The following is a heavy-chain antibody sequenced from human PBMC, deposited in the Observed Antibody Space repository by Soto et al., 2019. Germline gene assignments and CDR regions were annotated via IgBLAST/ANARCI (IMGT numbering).Heavy chain of an antibody. D-gene: IGHD1-26*01. CDR2: IYFSGDT. V-gene: IGHV4-39*01. J-gene: IGHJ4*02. CDR3: ARRKGYGSPYFDY. Sequence: QLQLQESGPGLVKPSETLSLTCTVSGDSINSDDYYWGWIRQPPGKGLEYIGIIYFSGDTYYNPSLKSRVTISVDTPKNQFSLKLSSVTAADTAVYYCARRKGYGSPYFDYWGQGTLVTVSS. CDR1: GDSINSDDYY.